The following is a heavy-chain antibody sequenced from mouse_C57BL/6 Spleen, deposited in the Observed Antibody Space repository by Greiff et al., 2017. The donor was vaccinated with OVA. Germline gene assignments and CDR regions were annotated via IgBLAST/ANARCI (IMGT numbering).Heavy chain of an antibody. D-gene: IGHD4-1*01. V-gene: IGHV1-52*01. CDR1: GYTFTSYW. Sequence: VQLQQPGAELVRPGSSVKLSCKASGYTFTSYWMHWVKQRPIQGLEWIGNIDPSDSDTHYNQKFKDKATLTVDKSSSTAYMQLSSLTSEDSAVYDCANWDWYFDVWGTGTTVTVSS. CDR2: IDPSDSDT. CDR3: ANWDWYFDV. J-gene: IGHJ1*03.